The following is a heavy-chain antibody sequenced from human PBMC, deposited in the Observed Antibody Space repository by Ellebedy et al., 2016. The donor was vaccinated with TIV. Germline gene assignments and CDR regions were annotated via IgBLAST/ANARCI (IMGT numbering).Heavy chain of an antibody. D-gene: IGHD5-18*01. V-gene: IGHV1-69*13. J-gene: IGHJ6*03. CDR2: IIPIFGTA. Sequence: ASVKVSCXASGGTFSSYAISWVRQAPGQGLEWMGGIIPIFGTANYAQKFQGRVTITADESTSTAHMELSSLRSEDTAVYYCARDLGHVDTAMGTYYYYYMDVWGKGTTVTVSS. CDR3: ARDLGHVDTAMGTYYYYYMDV. CDR1: GGTFSSYA.